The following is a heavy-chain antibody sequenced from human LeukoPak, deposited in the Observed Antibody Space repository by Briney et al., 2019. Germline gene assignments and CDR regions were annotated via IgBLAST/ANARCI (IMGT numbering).Heavy chain of an antibody. J-gene: IGHJ4*02. CDR3: AKDLKAYSGYDTYFDY. Sequence: PGRSLRLSCAASGFTFSSYAMSWVRQAPGKGLEWVSAISGSGGSTYYADSVKGRFTISRDNSKNTLYLQMNSLRAEDTAVYYCAKDLKAYSGYDTYFDYWGQGTLVTVSS. CDR2: ISGSGGST. V-gene: IGHV3-23*01. CDR1: GFTFSSYA. D-gene: IGHD5-12*01.